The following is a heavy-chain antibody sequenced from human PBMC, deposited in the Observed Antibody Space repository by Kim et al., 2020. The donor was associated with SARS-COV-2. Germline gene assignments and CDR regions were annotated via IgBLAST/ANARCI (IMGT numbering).Heavy chain of an antibody. J-gene: IGHJ4*02. D-gene: IGHD2-15*01. Sequence: GGSLRLSCAASGFTFTSYGMHWVRQAPGKGLEWVAVISYDGSNKYYADSVKGRFTISRDNSRNTLYLQMNSLRAEDTAVYFCAKDQVLGAATPTLVTDYWGQGTLVTVSS. V-gene: IGHV3-30*18. CDR3: AKDQVLGAATPTLVTDY. CDR1: GFTFTSYG. CDR2: ISYDGSNK.